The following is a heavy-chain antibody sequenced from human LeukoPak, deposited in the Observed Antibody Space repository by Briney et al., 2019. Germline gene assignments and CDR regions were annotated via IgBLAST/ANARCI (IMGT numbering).Heavy chain of an antibody. CDR3: ARGSMVRGYPTRY. CDR2: ISHSGRA. V-gene: IGHV4-34*01. D-gene: IGHD3-10*01. J-gene: IGHJ4*02. CDR1: GFTFSNYG. Sequence: GSLRLSCAASGFTFSNYGMNWVRQPPGKGLEWIGEISHSGRANYNPSLKSRVTISVDTSKNQFSLKVTSVTAADTAVYYCARGSMVRGYPTRYWGQGTLVTASS.